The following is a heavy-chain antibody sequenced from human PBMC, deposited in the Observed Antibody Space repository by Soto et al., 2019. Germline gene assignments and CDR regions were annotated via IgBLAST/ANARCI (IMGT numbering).Heavy chain of an antibody. D-gene: IGHD3-9*01. CDR1: GYSFTAYW. Sequence: PGESLKISCKCSGYSFTAYWIGWVRQMPGKGLEWMGIIYPGDSDTRYSPSFQGQVTISAEKSISTAYLQWSSLKASDTAMYYCARHVLTGYYNFYYGMDVWGQGTTVTVSS. V-gene: IGHV5-51*01. CDR2: IYPGDSDT. CDR3: ARHVLTGYYNFYYGMDV. J-gene: IGHJ6*02.